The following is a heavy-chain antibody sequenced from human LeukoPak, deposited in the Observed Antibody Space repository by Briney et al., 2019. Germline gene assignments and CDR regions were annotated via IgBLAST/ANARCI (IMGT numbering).Heavy chain of an antibody. CDR2: IKFDGSVA. CDR3: VRNAEPLNSRDVFDI. D-gene: IGHD1/OR15-1a*01. V-gene: IGHV3-7*01. J-gene: IGHJ3*02. CDR1: AFSFGSSW. Sequence: GGSLRLSCAASAFSFGSSWMAWVRQFPGKGLGWVAHIKFDGSVAYYLDSVTGRFTISRDNAKNSLHLQMGNLRDEDTAIYYCVRNAEPLNSRDVFDIWGQGTMVTVSS.